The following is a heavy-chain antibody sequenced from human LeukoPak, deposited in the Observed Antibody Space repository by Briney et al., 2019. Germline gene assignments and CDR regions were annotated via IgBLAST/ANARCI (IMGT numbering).Heavy chain of an antibody. Sequence: GGSLRLSCAASEFSFSTYWMSWVRQAPGKGLEWVANIKEDGTEKYYVGSVKGRFTISRDNAKNSLYLQMNSLRAEDTAVYYCVFDGRYGVYWGQGTLVTVSS. CDR1: EFSFSTYW. V-gene: IGHV3-7*01. J-gene: IGHJ4*02. CDR3: VFDGRYGVY. D-gene: IGHD1-26*01. CDR2: IKEDGTEK.